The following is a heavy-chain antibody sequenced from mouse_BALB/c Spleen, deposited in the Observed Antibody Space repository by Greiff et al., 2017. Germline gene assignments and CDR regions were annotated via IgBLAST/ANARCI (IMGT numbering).Heavy chain of an antibody. J-gene: IGHJ4*01. CDR1: GYSFTGYY. CDR3: ESEGGNYVRAMDY. Sequence: LVKTGASVKISCKASGYSFTGYYMHWVKQSHGKSLEWIGYISCYNGATSYNQKFKGKATFTVDTSSSATYMQFNSLTSEDSAVYYSESEGGNYVRAMDYWGQGTSVTVSS. CDR2: ISCYNGAT. V-gene: IGHV1S34*01. D-gene: IGHD2-1*01.